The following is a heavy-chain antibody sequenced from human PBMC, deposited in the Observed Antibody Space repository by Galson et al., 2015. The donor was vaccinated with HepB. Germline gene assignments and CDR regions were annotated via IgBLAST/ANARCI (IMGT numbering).Heavy chain of an antibody. CDR1: GFTFSSYA. CDR2: ISGSGGST. CDR3: AKDPTPPEYYDFWSGYYCD. Sequence: SLRLSCAASGFTFSSYAMSWVRQAPGKGLEWVSAISGSGGSTYYADSVKGRFTISRDNSKNTLYLQMNSLRAEDTAVYYCAKDPTPPEYYDFWSGYYCDWGQGTLVTVSS. D-gene: IGHD3-3*01. V-gene: IGHV3-23*01. J-gene: IGHJ4*02.